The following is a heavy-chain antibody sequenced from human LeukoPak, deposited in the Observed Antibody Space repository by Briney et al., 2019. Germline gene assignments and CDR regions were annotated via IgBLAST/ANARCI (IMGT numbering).Heavy chain of an antibody. CDR2: INHSGST. J-gene: IGHJ4*02. CDR1: GGSFSGYY. CDR3: ASLYSGSYYALDY. V-gene: IGHV4-34*01. D-gene: IGHD1-26*01. Sequence: SGTLSLTCAVYGGSFSGYYWSWIRQPPGKGLEWIGEINHSGSTNYNPSLKSRVTILVDTSKNQFSLKLSSVTAADTAVYYCASLYSGSYYALDYWGQGTLVTVSS.